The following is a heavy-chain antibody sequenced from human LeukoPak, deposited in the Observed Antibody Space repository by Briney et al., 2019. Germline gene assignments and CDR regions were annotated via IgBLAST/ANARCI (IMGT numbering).Heavy chain of an antibody. V-gene: IGHV4-39*07. CDR2: GDYSGGT. CDR1: GGSISSSSCY. CDR3: AGERGEEYSSGWYKRNYFDN. Sequence: SETLSLTCTVSGGSISSSSCYWGWIRQPPGKGLEWIASGDYSGGTYYNPSLESRVAISADMSKNQFSLKLTSVTGADTAVYYCAGERGEEYSSGWYKRNYFDNWGQGIRVTVSS. D-gene: IGHD6-19*01. J-gene: IGHJ4*02.